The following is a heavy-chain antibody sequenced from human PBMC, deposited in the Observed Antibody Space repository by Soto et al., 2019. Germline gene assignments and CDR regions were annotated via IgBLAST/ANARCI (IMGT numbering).Heavy chain of an antibody. CDR3: ATSIHNFGPHAFEI. D-gene: IGHD1-1*01. CDR2: ISEQGTA. Sequence: SLRLSCAASGFSVRDKYMTWVRQAPGQGLEWVSLISEQGTAVHADSVKGRFTISRDISKKALYLEMNNLRADDTALYYCATSIHNFGPHAFEIWGQGTMVTVSS. J-gene: IGHJ3*02. CDR1: GFSVRDKY. V-gene: IGHV3-53*01.